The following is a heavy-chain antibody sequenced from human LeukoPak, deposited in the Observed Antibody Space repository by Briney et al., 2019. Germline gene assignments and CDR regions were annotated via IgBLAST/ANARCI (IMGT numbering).Heavy chain of an antibody. CDR1: GFTFSSYW. CDR2: IKQDGSEK. CDR3: ARDWARGYSSSWYYFDY. V-gene: IGHV3-7*05. D-gene: IGHD6-13*01. Sequence: GGSLRLSCAASGFTFSSYWMSWVRQAPGKGLEWVANIKQDGSEKYYVDSVKGRFTISRDNAKNSLYLQMNSLRADDTAVYYCARDWARGYSSSWYYFDYWGQGTLVTVSS. J-gene: IGHJ4*02.